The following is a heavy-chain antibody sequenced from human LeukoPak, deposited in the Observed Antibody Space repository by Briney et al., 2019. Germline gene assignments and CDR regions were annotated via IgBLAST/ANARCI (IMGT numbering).Heavy chain of an antibody. Sequence: SQTLSLTCTVSGGSISSGGYYWSWIRLPPGKGLEWIGYIYHSGSTYYNPSLKSRVTISVDRSKNQFSLKLSSVTAADTAVYYCARVVDCGGDCYWPDAFDIWGQGTMVTVSS. CDR2: IYHSGST. V-gene: IGHV4-30-2*01. CDR3: ARVVDCGGDCYWPDAFDI. CDR1: GGSISSGGYY. D-gene: IGHD2-21*01. J-gene: IGHJ3*02.